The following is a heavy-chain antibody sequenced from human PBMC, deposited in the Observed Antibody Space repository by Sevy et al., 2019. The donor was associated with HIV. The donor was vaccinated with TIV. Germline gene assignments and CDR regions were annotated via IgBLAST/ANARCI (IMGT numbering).Heavy chain of an antibody. D-gene: IGHD4-17*01. CDR3: VKGPHPAVTTSYGMDV. V-gene: IGHV3-30*02. CDR1: GFTFKNFG. Sequence: GGSLRLSCAASGFTFKNFGMHWVRQAPGKGLEWVTFIRYDGSTKYYADSVRGRFTISRDNPKRTLYLQMNSLRPADTAVYYCVKGPHPAVTTSYGMDVWGQGTTVTVSS. J-gene: IGHJ6*02. CDR2: IRYDGSTK.